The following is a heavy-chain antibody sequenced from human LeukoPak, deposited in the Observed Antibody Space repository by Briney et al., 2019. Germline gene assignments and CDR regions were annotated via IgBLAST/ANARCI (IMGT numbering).Heavy chain of an antibody. CDR3: ARGRLFQWLLPFDY. CDR2: INPNSGGT. V-gene: IGHV1-2*02. Sequence: ASVKVSCKASGYTFTGYYMHWVRQAPGQGLEWMGWINPNSGGTNYAQKFQGRVTMTRDTSISTAYMELSRLRSDDTAVYYCARGRLFQWLLPFDYWGQGTLVTVSS. J-gene: IGHJ4*02. D-gene: IGHD6-19*01. CDR1: GYTFTGYY.